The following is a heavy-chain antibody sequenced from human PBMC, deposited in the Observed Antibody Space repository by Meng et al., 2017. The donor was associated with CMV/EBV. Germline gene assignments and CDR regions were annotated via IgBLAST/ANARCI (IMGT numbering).Heavy chain of an antibody. D-gene: IGHD6-19*01. CDR1: GYTFTSYN. J-gene: IGHJ4*02. CDR3: ARAIAVAGTPTFDY. V-gene: IGHV1-8*01. CDR2: MNPNSGHT. Sequence: ASMKVSCKASGYTFTSYNINWVRQATGQGLEWMGWMNPNSGHTGYAQKFQGRVTMTRDTSISTAYMELSSLRSEDTAVYYCARAIAVAGTPTFDYWGQGSLVTVSS.